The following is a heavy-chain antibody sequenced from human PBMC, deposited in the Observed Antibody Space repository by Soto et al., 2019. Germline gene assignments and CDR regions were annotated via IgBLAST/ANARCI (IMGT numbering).Heavy chain of an antibody. CDR3: ARDLAGAPYVDL. CDR2: IRNKANSYTR. J-gene: IGHJ2*01. Sequence: EGQFVESGGGLVQPGGSLRLSCAASGFIFSDQYMDWVRQAPGKGLEWVGRIRNKANSYTREYAASVKGRFTISRDDSKNSLYLQMNSLKTEDTALYYCARDLAGAPYVDLWGRGTLVTVSS. V-gene: IGHV3-72*01. CDR1: GFIFSDQY. D-gene: IGHD1-26*01.